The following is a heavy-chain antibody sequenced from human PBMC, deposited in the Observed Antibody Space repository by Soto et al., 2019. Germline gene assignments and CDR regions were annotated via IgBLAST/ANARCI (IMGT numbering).Heavy chain of an antibody. V-gene: IGHV3-33*01. D-gene: IGHD3-10*01. Sequence: PGGSLRLSCAASGFTFSSYGMHWVRQAPGKGLEWVAVIWYDGSNKYYADSVKGRFTISRDNSKNTLYLQMNSLRAEDTAVYYYARDKVRSYYYGMDVWGQGTTVTVSS. CDR2: IWYDGSNK. J-gene: IGHJ6*02. CDR3: ARDKVRSYYYGMDV. CDR1: GFTFSSYG.